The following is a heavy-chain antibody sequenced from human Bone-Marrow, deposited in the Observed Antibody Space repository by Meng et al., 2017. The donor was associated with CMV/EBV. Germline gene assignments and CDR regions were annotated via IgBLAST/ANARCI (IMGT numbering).Heavy chain of an antibody. Sequence: SETLSLTCAVYGGSFSGYYWSWIRQPPGKGLEWIGEINHSGSTNYNPSLKSRVTISVDTSKNQFSLKLSSVTAADTAVYYCARERRITIFGVVSYYYYGMDVWGQGTTVTVSS. CDR2: INHSGST. CDR1: GGSFSGYY. V-gene: IGHV4-34*01. J-gene: IGHJ6*02. D-gene: IGHD3-3*01. CDR3: ARERRITIFGVVSYYYYGMDV.